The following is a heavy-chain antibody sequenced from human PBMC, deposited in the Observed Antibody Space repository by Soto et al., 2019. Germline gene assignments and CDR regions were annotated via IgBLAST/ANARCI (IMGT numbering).Heavy chain of an antibody. J-gene: IGHJ4*02. V-gene: IGHV3-74*01. Sequence: EVQLVESGGGLVQPGGSLRLSCAGSGFTFSNYGMHWVRQAPGKGLEWVSRIDHDGPTDYADSVRGRFTISRDNAENTLYLQMISLRPEDTAVYYCVRDSHGDYWGQGTLVTVSS. CDR3: VRDSHGDY. CDR1: GFTFSNYG. CDR2: IDHDGPT.